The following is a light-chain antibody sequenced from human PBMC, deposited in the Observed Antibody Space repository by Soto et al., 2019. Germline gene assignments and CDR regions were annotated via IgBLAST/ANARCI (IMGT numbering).Light chain of an antibody. V-gene: IGKV3-15*01. CDR3: QQYNKWAT. CDR2: GAS. Sequence: EVVMTQSPATLSVSPGERATLSCRASQSVSANLAWYQQKPGQAPRLLIYGASSRATGIPARFSGSGSGTDFTLTISSLQSEDFAVYYCQQYNKWATFGPGTRQDIE. CDR1: QSVSAN. J-gene: IGKJ5*01.